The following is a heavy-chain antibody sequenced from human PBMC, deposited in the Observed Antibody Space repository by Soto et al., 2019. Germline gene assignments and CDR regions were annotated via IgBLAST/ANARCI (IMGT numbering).Heavy chain of an antibody. V-gene: IGHV1-3*01. Sequence: KVSCKASGYTFTSYAMHWVRQAPGQRLEWMGWINAGNGNTKYSQKFQGRVTITRDTSASTAYMELSSLRSEDTAVYYCARSPSSSCDWFDPWGQGTLVTVS. CDR3: ARSPSSSCDWFDP. CDR1: GYTFTSYA. CDR2: INAGNGNT. J-gene: IGHJ5*02. D-gene: IGHD6-13*01.